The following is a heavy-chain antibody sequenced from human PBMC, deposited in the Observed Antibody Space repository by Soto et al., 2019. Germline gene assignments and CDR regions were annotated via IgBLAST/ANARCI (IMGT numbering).Heavy chain of an antibody. J-gene: IGHJ4*02. V-gene: IGHV3-21*04. D-gene: IGHD1-26*01. CDR3: ARFGSLDPMYYFDY. CDR1: GFTFSSYS. CDR2: ISSSSSYI. Sequence: LRLSCAASGFTFSSYSMNWVRQAPGKGLEWVSSISSSSSYIYYADSVKGRFTISRDNAKNSLYLQMNSLRSEDTAVYYCARFGSLDPMYYFDYWGQGTLVTVSS.